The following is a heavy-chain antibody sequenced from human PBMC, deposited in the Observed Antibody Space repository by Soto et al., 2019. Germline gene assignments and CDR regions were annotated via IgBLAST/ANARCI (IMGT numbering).Heavy chain of an antibody. CDR2: ISGSGGST. V-gene: IGHV3-23*01. CDR3: AKDGGQWLPVMDYFYY. Sequence: GGSLRLSCAASGFTFSSYAMSWVRQAPGKGLEWVSAISGSGGSTYYADSVKGRFTISRDNSKNTLYLQMNSLRAEDTAVYYCAKDGGQWLPVMDYFYYWGQGTLVTVSS. J-gene: IGHJ4*02. CDR1: GFTFSSYA. D-gene: IGHD6-19*01.